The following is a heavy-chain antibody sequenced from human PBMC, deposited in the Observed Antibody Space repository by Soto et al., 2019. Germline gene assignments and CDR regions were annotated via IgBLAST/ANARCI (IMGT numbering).Heavy chain of an antibody. V-gene: IGHV3-23*01. CDR1: GFTLSTNA. Sequence: PGGSLRLSCAASGFTLSTNAMSWVRQAPGKGLEWVSAISGSGGTTYYADSVKGRFTISRDNSKNTLYLQMNSLRAEDTAVYYCAKLGYCSSTSCYTGWNWFDPWGQGTLVTVSS. D-gene: IGHD2-2*02. CDR3: AKLGYCSSTSCYTGWNWFDP. CDR2: ISGSGGTT. J-gene: IGHJ5*02.